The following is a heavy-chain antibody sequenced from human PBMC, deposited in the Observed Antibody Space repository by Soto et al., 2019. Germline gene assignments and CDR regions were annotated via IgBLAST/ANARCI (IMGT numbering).Heavy chain of an antibody. CDR3: ARSLTEGYCTITGCYTRPLYGMDV. Sequence: ASVKVSWKASGYTFSGYYIHWLRQAPGQGLEWMGWINPNSGGTNYAQKFQGRVTVTRYTPTSTAYMELSRLTSDDTAVYYCARSLTEGYCTITGCYTRPLYGMDVWGQGTTVTVSS. CDR1: GYTFSGYY. J-gene: IGHJ6*02. D-gene: IGHD2-2*02. V-gene: IGHV1-2*02. CDR2: INPNSGGT.